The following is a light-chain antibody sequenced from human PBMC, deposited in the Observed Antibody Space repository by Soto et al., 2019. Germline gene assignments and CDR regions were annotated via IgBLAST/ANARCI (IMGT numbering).Light chain of an antibody. CDR2: GAS. CDR3: QQRSN. J-gene: IGKJ3*01. CDR1: ESISRDY. Sequence: EIVLTQSPGTLSLSPGQRATLSCRASESISRDYLAWYQQRLGQAPRLLIYGASSGATGIPDRFSGSGSGTDFTLTISRLEPEDFAIYYCQQRSNFGPGTKVDIK. V-gene: IGKV3D-20*02.